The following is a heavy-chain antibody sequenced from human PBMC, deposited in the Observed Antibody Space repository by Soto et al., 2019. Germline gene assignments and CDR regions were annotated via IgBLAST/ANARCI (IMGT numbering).Heavy chain of an antibody. CDR2: VSVDPGNT. J-gene: IGHJ4*02. Sequence: GGSLRLSCTASGFTLSSYPMSWVRQTPGKGLQWVASVSVDPGNTYYADSVKGRFTISRDNSIYTLYLQMNNVTAEDTAIYYCVKDGIRGIHIDKWGQGTLVTVSS. V-gene: IGHV3-23*01. CDR3: VKDGIRGIHIDK. CDR1: GFTLSSYP.